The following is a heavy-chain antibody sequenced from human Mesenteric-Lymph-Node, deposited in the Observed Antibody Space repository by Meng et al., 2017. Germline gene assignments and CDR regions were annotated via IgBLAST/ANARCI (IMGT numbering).Heavy chain of an antibody. CDR1: GGSISSSSHY. Sequence: SETLSLTCTVSGGSISSSSHYWGWIRQPPGKGLEWIGSIYYSGSTYYNPSLKSRVTISVDTSKNQFSLKLSFVTAADTAVYYCAREESGYRYRFGLDIWGQGTKVTVSS. CDR2: IYYSGST. V-gene: IGHV4-39*07. D-gene: IGHD5-18*01. J-gene: IGHJ3*02. CDR3: AREESGYRYRFGLDI.